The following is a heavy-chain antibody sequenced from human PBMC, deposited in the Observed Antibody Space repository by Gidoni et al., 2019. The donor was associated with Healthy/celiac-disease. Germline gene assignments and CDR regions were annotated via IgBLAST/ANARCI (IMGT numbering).Heavy chain of an antibody. D-gene: IGHD2-2*01. J-gene: IGHJ6*02. CDR1: GGTFSSYA. Sequence: QVQLVQSGAEVKKPGSSVKVSCKASGGTFSSYAISRVRQAPGQGLEWMGGIIPIFGTANYAQKFQCRVTITADESTSTAYMELSSLRSEDTAVYYCAREGDDIVVVPAAISVYYYGMDVWGQGTTVTVSS. V-gene: IGHV1-69*01. CDR3: AREGDDIVVVPAAISVYYYGMDV. CDR2: IIPIFGTA.